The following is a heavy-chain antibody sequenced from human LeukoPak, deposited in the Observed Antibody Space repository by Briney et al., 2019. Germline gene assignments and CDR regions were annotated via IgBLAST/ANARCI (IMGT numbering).Heavy chain of an antibody. Sequence: ASVKVSCKASDYTFTSYVISWVRQAPGQGLEWMGWISTYNGNTNYAQKFQGRVTMTTDTSTSTAYMELRSLRSDDTAVYYCARNYRNRSYFDYWGQGTLVTVSS. CDR3: ARNYRNRSYFDY. J-gene: IGHJ4*02. CDR1: DYTFTSYV. CDR2: ISTYNGNT. V-gene: IGHV1-18*01. D-gene: IGHD1-1*01.